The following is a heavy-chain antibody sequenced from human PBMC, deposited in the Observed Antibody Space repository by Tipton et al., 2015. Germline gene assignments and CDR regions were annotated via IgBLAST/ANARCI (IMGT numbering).Heavy chain of an antibody. D-gene: IGHD4-17*01. Sequence: SLRLSCAASGFTFSSYSMNWVRQAPGKGLEWVSSISSSSSYIYYADSVKGRFTISRDNAKNSLYLQMNSLRAEDTAVYYCARDNGDYDGLHVHWGQGTLVTVSS. CDR3: ARDNGDYDGLHVH. CDR1: GFTFSSYS. V-gene: IGHV3-21*01. CDR2: ISSSSSYI. J-gene: IGHJ4*02.